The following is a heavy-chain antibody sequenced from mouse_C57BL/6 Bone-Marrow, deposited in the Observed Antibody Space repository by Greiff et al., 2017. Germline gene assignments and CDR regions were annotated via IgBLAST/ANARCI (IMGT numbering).Heavy chain of an antibody. CDR1: GYTFTNYW. Sequence: QVQLQQPGAELVKPGASVKLSCKASGYTFTNYWMHWVKQRPGQGLEWIGMMHPNGGSPDYNEKFKSEATLSVDKSSRTAYMELSSLTSEDSAVYYCARCYDCDDYTMDYWGQGTSVTVSS. J-gene: IGHJ4*01. CDR3: ARCYDCDDYTMDY. D-gene: IGHD2-4*01. CDR2: MHPNGGSP. V-gene: IGHV1-64*01.